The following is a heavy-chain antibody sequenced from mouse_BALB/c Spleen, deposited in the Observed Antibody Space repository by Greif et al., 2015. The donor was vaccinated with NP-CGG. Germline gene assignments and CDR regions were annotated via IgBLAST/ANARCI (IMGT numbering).Heavy chain of an antibody. J-gene: IGHJ3*01. D-gene: IGHD2-2*01. V-gene: IGHV1-7*01. CDR1: GYTFTSYW. Sequence: VQLQQSGAELAKPGASVKMSCKASGYTFTSYWMHWVKQRPGQGLEWIGYINPSTGYTEYNQKFEDKATLTADKSSSTAYMQLSSLTSEDSAVYYCARREVTTAYWGQGTLVTVSA. CDR2: INPSTGYT. CDR3: ARREVTTAY.